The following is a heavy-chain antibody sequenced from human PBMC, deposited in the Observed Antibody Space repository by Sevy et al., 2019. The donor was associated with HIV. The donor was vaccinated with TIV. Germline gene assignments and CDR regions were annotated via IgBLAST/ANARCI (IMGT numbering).Heavy chain of an antibody. D-gene: IGHD6-13*01. CDR2: LYHSGST. Sequence: SETLSLTCTVSGGSISSSPYYWAWIRQPPGMGPEWIGSLYHSGSTYYNPSLKSRVTMFVDTSRIHFSLKLTSVTAADTAGYYCARPRAVGAHGGGLDWFDPWGQGTLVTVSS. V-gene: IGHV4-39*02. CDR3: ARPRAVGAHGGGLDWFDP. CDR1: GGSISSSPYY. J-gene: IGHJ5*02.